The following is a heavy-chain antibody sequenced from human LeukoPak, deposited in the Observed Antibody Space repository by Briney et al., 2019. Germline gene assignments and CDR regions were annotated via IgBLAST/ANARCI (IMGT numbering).Heavy chain of an antibody. V-gene: IGHV3-74*01. J-gene: IGHJ4*02. CDR3: VTYNWEYEADY. CDR1: GFTFNKYW. Sequence: TGGSLRLSCAASGFTFNKYWMYWVRQVPGKGLVWLSRISGDGRGTNYADSVRGRFTVSRDNAKNTLYLQMNNLRPEDTATYYCVTYNWEYEADYWGQGTLVTVSS. D-gene: IGHD1-20*01. CDR2: ISGDGRGT.